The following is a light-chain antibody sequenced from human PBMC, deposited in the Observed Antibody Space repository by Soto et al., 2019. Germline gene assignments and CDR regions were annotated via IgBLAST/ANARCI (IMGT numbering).Light chain of an antibody. J-gene: IGLJ2*01. CDR2: DNT. V-gene: IGLV1-40*01. CDR1: SSNIGAGYG. CDR3: QSYDNALRGWI. Sequence: QPVLTQPPSVSGAPGQRVTISCTGSSSNIGAGYGIHWYQQLPRTAPKLLIYDNTNRPSGVPDRFSVSRSGASASLAITGLQAEDEADYYCQSYDNALRGWIFGGGTKLTVL.